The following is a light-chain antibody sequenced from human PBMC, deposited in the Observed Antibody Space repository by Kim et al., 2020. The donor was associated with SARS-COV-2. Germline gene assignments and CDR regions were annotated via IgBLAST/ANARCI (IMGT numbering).Light chain of an antibody. V-gene: IGKV1-39*01. J-gene: IGKJ5*01. CDR1: QTIDNY. Sequence: DIQMTQSPSSLSASVGDRVTITCRTSQTIDNYLNWYQQKPGKAPKPLIYAASSLHSGVPSRFSAYGSGTKFTLTISSLQPDDFATYFCQQSHTSITFGQGTRLEIK. CDR2: AAS. CDR3: QQSHTSIT.